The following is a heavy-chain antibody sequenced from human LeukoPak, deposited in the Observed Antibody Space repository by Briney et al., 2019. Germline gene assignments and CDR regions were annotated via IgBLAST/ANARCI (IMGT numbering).Heavy chain of an antibody. Sequence: GGSLRLPCAASGFSFSSYWMYWVRQGPGKGLVWVSRINTDGSTTHYADSVKGRFTISRDNAKNTLYMQMCSLRAEDTAVYYCARDVGSSSVMNLWGEGTTVTVSS. V-gene: IGHV3-74*01. CDR2: INTDGSTT. CDR1: GFSFSSYW. J-gene: IGHJ6*03. D-gene: IGHD6-6*01. CDR3: ARDVGSSSVMNL.